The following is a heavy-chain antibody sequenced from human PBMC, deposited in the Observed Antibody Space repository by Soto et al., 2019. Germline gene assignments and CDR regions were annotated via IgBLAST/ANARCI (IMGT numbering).Heavy chain of an antibody. J-gene: IGHJ4*02. CDR1: GGSFSGYY. V-gene: IGHV4-34*01. Sequence: SETLSLTCAVYGGSFSGYYWSWIRQPPGKGLEWIGEINYSGSTNYNPSLKSRVTISVDTSKNQFSLKLSSVTAADTAVYYCAKVGYCISTSCYYFDYWGQGTLVTVSS. D-gene: IGHD2-2*01. CDR3: AKVGYCISTSCYYFDY. CDR2: INYSGST.